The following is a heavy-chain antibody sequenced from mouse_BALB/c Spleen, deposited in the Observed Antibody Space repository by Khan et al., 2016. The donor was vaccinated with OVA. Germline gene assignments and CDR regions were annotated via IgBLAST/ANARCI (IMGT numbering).Heavy chain of an antibody. V-gene: IGHV1S135*01. Sequence: EVQLQESGPELMKPGASVKISCKASGYSFTTYYIHWMMQSHGKSLEWIGYIDPFSGGTTYNQKFKGKATLTVDRSSSTAYIPLSNLTSEESAVYYCTRHGYVAWFTYWGQGTLVTVSS. CDR1: GYSFTTYY. CDR3: TRHGYVAWFTY. CDR2: IDPFSGGT. D-gene: IGHD2-2*01. J-gene: IGHJ3*01.